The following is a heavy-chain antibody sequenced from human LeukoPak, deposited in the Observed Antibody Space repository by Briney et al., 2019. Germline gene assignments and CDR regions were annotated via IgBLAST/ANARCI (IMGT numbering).Heavy chain of an antibody. CDR2: IWYDGSKK. D-gene: IGHD6-19*01. Sequence: GGSLRLSCAVSGFTFSTCGMHWVRQAPGKGLEWVAFIWYDGSKKYYADSVKGRFTISRDNSKNTLYVQINSLRAEDTAVYYCARESSDWFSDAFDIWGQGTVVTVSS. CDR1: GFTFSTCG. J-gene: IGHJ3*02. CDR3: ARESSDWFSDAFDI. V-gene: IGHV3-33*01.